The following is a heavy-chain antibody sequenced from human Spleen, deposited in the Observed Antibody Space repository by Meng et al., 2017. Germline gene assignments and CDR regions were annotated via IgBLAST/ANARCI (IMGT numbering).Heavy chain of an antibody. J-gene: IGHJ4*02. CDR2: INHSGAT. D-gene: IGHD3-3*01. Sequence: QVQLQQGGAGLLKPSETLPLTCGVYGWSFSDYSWSWIRQPPGKGLEWIGEINHSGATNYNPSLKSRVTISVDTSKNQFSLKLNSVTAADMAIYYCARRRLYDFWSGSTPFDYWGQGTLVTVSS. CDR1: GWSFSDYS. CDR3: ARRRLYDFWSGSTPFDY. V-gene: IGHV4-34*01.